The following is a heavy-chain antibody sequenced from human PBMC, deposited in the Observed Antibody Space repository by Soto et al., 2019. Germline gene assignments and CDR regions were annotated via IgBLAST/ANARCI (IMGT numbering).Heavy chain of an antibody. J-gene: IGHJ4*02. CDR3: ARFSGSYTRGLDY. D-gene: IGHD1-26*01. CDR1: GFTFSDHY. CDR2: SRNKANSYST. Sequence: EVQLVESGGGLVQPGGSLRLSCAASGFTFSDHYMDWVRQAPGKGLEWVGRSRNKANSYSTEYAASVKGRFTISRDESKNSLYLQMNSLKTEDTPVYYCARFSGSYTRGLDYWGQGTLVTVSS. V-gene: IGHV3-72*01.